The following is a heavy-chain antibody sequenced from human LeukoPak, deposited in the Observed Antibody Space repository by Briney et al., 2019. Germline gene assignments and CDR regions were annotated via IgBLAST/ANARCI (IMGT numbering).Heavy chain of an antibody. J-gene: IGHJ4*02. CDR2: INHSGST. CDR3: ARGRATIDY. Sequence: SETLSLTCAVYGGSFSGYYWSWIRQPPGKGLEWIGEINHSGSTNYNPSLKSRVTISVDTSKNQFSLKLSSVTAADTAVYYCARGRATIDYGGQGTLVTVSS. CDR1: GGSFSGYY. V-gene: IGHV4-34*01.